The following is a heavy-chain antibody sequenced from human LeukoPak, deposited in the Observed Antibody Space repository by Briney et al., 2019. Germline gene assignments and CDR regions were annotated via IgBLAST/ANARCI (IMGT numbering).Heavy chain of an antibody. Sequence: QPSETLSLTCTVSGGSISSSSYYWGWIRQPPGKGLEWIGSIYYSGSTYYNPSLKSRVTISVDTSKNQFSLKLSSVTAADTAVYYCARAAAGDFWSGYSKYYFDYWGQGTLVTVSS. J-gene: IGHJ4*02. CDR2: IYYSGST. CDR3: ARAAAGDFWSGYSKYYFDY. CDR1: GGSISSSSYY. V-gene: IGHV4-39*07. D-gene: IGHD3-3*01.